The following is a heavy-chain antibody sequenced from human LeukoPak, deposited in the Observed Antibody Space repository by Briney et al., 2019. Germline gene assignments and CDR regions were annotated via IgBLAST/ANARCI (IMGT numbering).Heavy chain of an antibody. D-gene: IGHD3-3*01. CDR3: ARGQNDFWSDYFDY. J-gene: IGHJ4*02. CDR1: GGSFSGYH. CDR2: INHSGST. Sequence: SETLSLTCAVYGGSFSGYHWSWIRQPPGKGLEWIGEINHSGSTNYNPSLKSRVTISVDTSKNQFSLKLSSVTAADTAVYYCARGQNDFWSDYFDYWGQGTLVTVSS. V-gene: IGHV4-34*01.